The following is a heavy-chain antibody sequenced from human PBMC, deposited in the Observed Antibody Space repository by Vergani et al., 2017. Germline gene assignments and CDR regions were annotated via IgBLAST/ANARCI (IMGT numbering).Heavy chain of an antibody. J-gene: IGHJ4*02. Sequence: QVQLVQSGGGVVQPGRSLRLSCAASGFTFSSYGMHWVRQAPGKGLEWVAVISYDGTNKYHADSVKGRFTISRDNSKNTLYMQMNSLRAEDTAVYYCAKDRRGTIAAAGTSVLGYWGQGTLVTVSS. V-gene: IGHV3-30*18. CDR2: ISYDGTNK. CDR3: AKDRRGTIAAAGTSVLGY. D-gene: IGHD6-13*01. CDR1: GFTFSSYG.